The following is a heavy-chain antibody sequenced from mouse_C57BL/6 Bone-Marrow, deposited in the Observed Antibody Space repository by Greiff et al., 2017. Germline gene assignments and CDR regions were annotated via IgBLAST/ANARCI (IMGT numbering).Heavy chain of an antibody. Sequence: QVQLQQPGAELVKPGASVKLSCKASGYTFTSYWMQWVKQRPGQGLEWIGEIDPSDSYTNYNQKFKGKATLTVDTSSRTAYMQLSSLTSEDSAVYYCAIEGYPFYDWGQGTTLTVSS. D-gene: IGHD1-1*01. CDR3: AIEGYPFYD. CDR2: IDPSDSYT. V-gene: IGHV1-50*01. J-gene: IGHJ2*01. CDR1: GYTFTSYW.